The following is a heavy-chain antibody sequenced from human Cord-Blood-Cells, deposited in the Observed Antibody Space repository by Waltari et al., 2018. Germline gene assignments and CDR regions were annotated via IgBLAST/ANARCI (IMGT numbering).Heavy chain of an antibody. CDR3: AREIIYGSGSYDY. CDR2: IYYSGST. CDR1: GGSISSGGYY. D-gene: IGHD3-10*01. Sequence: QVQLQESGPGLVKPSQPLSLPCTVSGGSISSGGYYWSWTRQHPGEGLEWIGYIYYSGSTYYNPSLKSRVTISVDTSKNQFSLKLSSVTAADTAVYYCAREIIYGSGSYDYWGQGTLVTVSS. V-gene: IGHV4-31*03. J-gene: IGHJ4*02.